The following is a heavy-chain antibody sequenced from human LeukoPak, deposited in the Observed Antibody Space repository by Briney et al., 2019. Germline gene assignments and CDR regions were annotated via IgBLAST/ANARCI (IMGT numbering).Heavy chain of an antibody. CDR3: ASNWASIAFDY. D-gene: IGHD6-6*01. Sequence: GGSLRLSCAASGFTFSNYWMTWVRQAPGKGLEWVASIKQDGSEKYYVDSVKGRFTFSRDNAKNSLYLQMNSLRAEDTAVYYCASNWASIAFDYWGQGTLVTVSS. CDR1: GFTFSNYW. CDR2: IKQDGSEK. J-gene: IGHJ4*02. V-gene: IGHV3-7*01.